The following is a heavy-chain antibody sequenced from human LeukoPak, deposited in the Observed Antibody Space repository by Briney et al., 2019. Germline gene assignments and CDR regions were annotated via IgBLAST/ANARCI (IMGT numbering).Heavy chain of an antibody. CDR3: ARVSVVAPSDMDV. D-gene: IGHD2-15*01. CDR2: LYHSGSV. CDR1: GYSISSGYY. Sequence: SETLSLTCTVSGYSISSGYYWGWVRQPPGKGLEWIGCLYHSGSVYSNPSLKSRVSISLDTSKNQFSLKLTSVTAADTAVYYCARVSVVAPSDMDVWGQGTTVTVSS. J-gene: IGHJ6*02. V-gene: IGHV4-38-2*02.